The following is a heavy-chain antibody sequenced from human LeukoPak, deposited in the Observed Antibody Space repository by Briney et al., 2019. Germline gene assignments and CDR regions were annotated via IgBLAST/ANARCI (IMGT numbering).Heavy chain of an antibody. V-gene: IGHV1-69*04. J-gene: IGHJ6*02. Sequence: GASVKVSCKASGGTFSSYAISWVRQAPGQGLEWMGRIIPILGIANYAQKFQGRVTITADKSTSTVYMELSSLRSEDTAVYYCARGIAARPGGYYYYGMDVWGQGTTVTVSS. D-gene: IGHD6-6*01. CDR2: IIPILGIA. CDR3: ARGIAARPGGYYYYGMDV. CDR1: GGTFSSYA.